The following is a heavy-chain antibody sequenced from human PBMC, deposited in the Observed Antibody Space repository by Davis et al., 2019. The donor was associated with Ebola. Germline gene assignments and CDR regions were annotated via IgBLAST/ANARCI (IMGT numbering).Heavy chain of an antibody. D-gene: IGHD1/OR15-1a*01. CDR2: ISSSGTTM. J-gene: IGHJ4*02. V-gene: IGHV3-11*01. Sequence: PGGSLRLSCAASGFNFGYYWMTWVRQAPGKGLEWVSYISSSGTTMYYADSVKGRFTISRDHAKSSLYLQMNSLRVEDTAVYYCAQGTIGPFWWGQGTLVTVSS. CDR1: GFNFGYYW. CDR3: AQGTIGPFW.